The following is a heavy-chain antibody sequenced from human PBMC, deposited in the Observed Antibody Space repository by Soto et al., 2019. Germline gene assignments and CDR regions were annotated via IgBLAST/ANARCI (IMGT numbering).Heavy chain of an antibody. CDR1: GFTFDDYA. D-gene: IGHD6-19*01. CDR2: ISWNSGSI. J-gene: IGHJ5*02. CDR3: AKDIGFRKKIGLAHPNWFDP. Sequence: SLRLSCAASGFTFDDYAMHWVRQAPGKGLEWVSGISWNSGSIGYADSVKGRFTISRDNAKNSLYLQMNSLRAEDTALYYCAKDIGFRKKIGLAHPNWFDPWGQGTLVTVSS. V-gene: IGHV3-9*01.